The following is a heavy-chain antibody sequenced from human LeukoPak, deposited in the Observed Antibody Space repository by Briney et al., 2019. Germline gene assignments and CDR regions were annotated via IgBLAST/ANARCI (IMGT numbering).Heavy chain of an antibody. Sequence: GGSLRLSCAASGFTFSSYSMNWVRQAPGKGLEWVSPISSSSSYIYYADSVKGRFTISRDNAKNSLYLQMNSLRAEDTAVYYCARAGSGSYPTEYYFDYWGQGTLVTVSS. J-gene: IGHJ4*02. V-gene: IGHV3-21*01. CDR2: ISSSSSYI. CDR3: ARAGSGSYPTEYYFDY. D-gene: IGHD1-26*01. CDR1: GFTFSSYS.